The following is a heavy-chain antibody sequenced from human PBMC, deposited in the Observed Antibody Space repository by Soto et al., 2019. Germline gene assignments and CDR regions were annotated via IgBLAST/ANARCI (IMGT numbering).Heavy chain of an antibody. CDR1: GYTFTSYD. D-gene: IGHD4-17*01. CDR2: MNPNSGNT. J-gene: IGHJ4*02. CDR3: ASGGGTDYRRYYFAY. V-gene: IGHV1-8*01. Sequence: AAVKVSCKASGYTFTSYDINWVRQATGQGLEWMGWMNPNSGNTGYAQKFQGRVTMTRNTSISTAYMELSSLRSEDTAVYYCASGGGTDYRRYYFAYWGQGTLDTVSS.